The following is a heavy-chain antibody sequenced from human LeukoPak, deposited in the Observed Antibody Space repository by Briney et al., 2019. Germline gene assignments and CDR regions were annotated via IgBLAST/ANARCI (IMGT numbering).Heavy chain of an antibody. CDR1: GFTFRDYY. CDR3: ARDEIAAAGWYFDL. Sequence: PGGSLRLSCAASGFTFRDYYMSWIRQAPGKGLEWVSYISSSGSTIYYADSVKGRFTISRDNAKNSLYLQMNSLRAEDTAVYYCARDEIAAAGWYFDLWGRGTLVTVSS. V-gene: IGHV3-11*01. CDR2: ISSSGSTI. D-gene: IGHD6-13*01. J-gene: IGHJ2*01.